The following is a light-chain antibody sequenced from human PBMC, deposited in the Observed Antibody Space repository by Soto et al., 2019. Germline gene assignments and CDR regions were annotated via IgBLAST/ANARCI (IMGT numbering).Light chain of an antibody. V-gene: IGKV1-39*01. CDR3: QQTHTFPWT. CDR2: AAS. J-gene: IGKJ1*01. Sequence: DLQMTQSPSSLSASVRDRVTITCRASQSIGSNLNWYQQSPGKAPKLLVFAASSKPRGVPLRFEARGSGTDFSLTIYNLQPEDFVTYYCQQTHTFPWTFGQGTKVDIK. CDR1: QSIGSN.